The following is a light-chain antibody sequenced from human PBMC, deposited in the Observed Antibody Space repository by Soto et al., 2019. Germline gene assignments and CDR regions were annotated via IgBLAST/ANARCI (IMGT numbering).Light chain of an antibody. CDR3: SSYTSISTWL. Sequence: SALTQPASVSGSPGQSITISCTGTSSDVGGYDYVSWYQQHPGKAPKLMIYDVSDRPTEVSKRFSGSKSGNTAYLTISGLQAEDEADYYCSSYTSISTWLFGGGTKVTVL. V-gene: IGLV2-14*03. J-gene: IGLJ2*01. CDR1: SSDVGGYDY. CDR2: DVS.